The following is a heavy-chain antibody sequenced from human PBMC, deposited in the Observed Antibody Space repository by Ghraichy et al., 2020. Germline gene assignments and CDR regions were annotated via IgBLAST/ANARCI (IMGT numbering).Heavy chain of an antibody. CDR2: INPKNTGDT. D-gene: IGHD1-26*01. V-gene: IGHV1-2*02. CDR3: ARDPVLGPTNAYDH. CDR1: GYTFTGYY. J-gene: IGHJ3*01. Sequence: ASVVSCKASGYTFTGYYIHWVRQAPGLGFDWMGWINPKNTGDTYYAQKFQGRVTMTRDTSINTAYMELSGLTPDDSAVYYCARDPVLGPTNAYDHWGQGTNLIVSS.